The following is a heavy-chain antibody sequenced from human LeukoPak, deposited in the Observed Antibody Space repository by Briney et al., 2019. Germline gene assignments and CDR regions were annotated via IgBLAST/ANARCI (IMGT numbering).Heavy chain of an antibody. Sequence: SGGSLRLSCAASGFTFSSYGMHWVHQAPGKGLELVAFIRYDGSNKYYADSVKGRFTISRDNSKNTLYLQMNSLRAEDTAVYYCAIRGKTTVTTWFDYWGQGTLVTVSS. V-gene: IGHV3-30*02. D-gene: IGHD4-17*01. CDR3: AIRGKTTVTTWFDY. CDR1: GFTFSSYG. CDR2: IRYDGSNK. J-gene: IGHJ4*02.